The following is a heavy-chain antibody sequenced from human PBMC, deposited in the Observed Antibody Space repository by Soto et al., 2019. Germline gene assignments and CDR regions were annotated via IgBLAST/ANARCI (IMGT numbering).Heavy chain of an antibody. J-gene: IGHJ5*02. CDR2: IYHGGST. V-gene: IGHV4-38-2*01. CDR3: ARVGPWVPYYYDSSPYTFENWFDP. CDR1: GYSIIDGYY. Sequence: XGTLCLTCAVSGYSIIDGYYWGCLRQPPGKGLECIGSIYHGGSTYYNPSLNSRVTLSIDMTNNHVSLILNSVTAADTAVYYCARVGPWVPYYYDSSPYTFENWFDPWGQGTLVTVSS. D-gene: IGHD3-22*01.